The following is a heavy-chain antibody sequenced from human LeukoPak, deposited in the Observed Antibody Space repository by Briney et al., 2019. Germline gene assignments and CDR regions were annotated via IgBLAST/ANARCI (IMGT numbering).Heavy chain of an antibody. CDR1: GFIFSSYS. V-gene: IGHV3-21*01. CDR2: ISSSSSYI. CDR3: ARVLWYSSSYFDY. J-gene: IGHJ4*02. Sequence: PGGSLRLSCAASGFIFSSYSMNWVRQAPGKGLEWVSSISSSSSYIYYADSVKGRFTISRDNAKNSLYLQMNSLRAEDTAVYYCARVLWYSSSYFDYWGQGTLVTVSS. D-gene: IGHD6-13*01.